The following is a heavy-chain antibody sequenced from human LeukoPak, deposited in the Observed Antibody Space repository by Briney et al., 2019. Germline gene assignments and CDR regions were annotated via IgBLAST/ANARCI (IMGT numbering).Heavy chain of an antibody. D-gene: IGHD6-19*01. J-gene: IGHJ4*02. CDR1: GYTFTTYG. V-gene: IGHV1-18*01. CDR3: ARDLGADQWLAPFDY. CDR2: ISPYNGNT. Sequence: GASVKVSCKASGYTFTTYGISWVRQAPGQGLEWMGWISPYNGNTNYAQKVQGRVTMTTDTPTNTAYMELRSLRSDDTAVYYCARDLGADQWLAPFDYWGQGTLVTVSS.